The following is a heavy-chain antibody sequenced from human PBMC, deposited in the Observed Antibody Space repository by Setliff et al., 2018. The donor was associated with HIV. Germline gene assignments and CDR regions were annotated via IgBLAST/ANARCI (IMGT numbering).Heavy chain of an antibody. V-gene: IGHV4-4*02. CDR2: IYHSGST. Sequence: SETLSLTCSVSGDSITSTTWWTWVRQPPGKGLEWIGEIYHSGSTNYSPSLNSRVTISLDKSKNQLSLKLTSVNAADTAVYYCARGDGEASFDIWGRGTMVTVSS. CDR3: ARGDGEASFDI. D-gene: IGHD3-10*01. CDR1: GDSITSTTW. J-gene: IGHJ3*02.